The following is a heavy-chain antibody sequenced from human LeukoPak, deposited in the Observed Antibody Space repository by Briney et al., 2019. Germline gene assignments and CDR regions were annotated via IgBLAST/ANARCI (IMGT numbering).Heavy chain of an antibody. Sequence: GGSLRLSCAASGFTFSSYWMSWVRQAPGKGLEWVANIKQDGSEKYYVDSVKGRFTISRDNAKNSLYLQMNSLRAEDTAVYYCARDSARRRLLGYYYMDVWGKGTTVTVS. V-gene: IGHV3-7*01. CDR3: ARDSARRRLLGYYYMDV. D-gene: IGHD7-27*01. CDR1: GFTFSSYW. CDR2: IKQDGSEK. J-gene: IGHJ6*03.